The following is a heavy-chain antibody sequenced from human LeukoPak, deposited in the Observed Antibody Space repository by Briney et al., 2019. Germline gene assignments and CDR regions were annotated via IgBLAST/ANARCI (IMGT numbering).Heavy chain of an antibody. D-gene: IGHD5-12*01. J-gene: IGHJ6*02. CDR1: GFTVSSNY. CDR3: ARGGYSGYDIYGMDV. CDR2: IGTAGDT. Sequence: GGSLRLSCAASGFTVSSNYMSWVRQATGKGLEWVSAIGTAGDTYYPGSVKGRFTISRENAKNSLYLQMNSLRAEDTAVYYCARGGYSGYDIYGMDVWGQGTTVTVSS. V-gene: IGHV3-13*01.